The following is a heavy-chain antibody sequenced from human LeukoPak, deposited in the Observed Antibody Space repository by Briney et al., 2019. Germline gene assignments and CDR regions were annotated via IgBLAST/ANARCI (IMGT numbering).Heavy chain of an antibody. V-gene: IGHV3-74*01. CDR2: INSDGSST. CDR3: AREAKVCSSTSCYYRFDP. D-gene: IGHD2-2*01. J-gene: IGHJ5*02. CDR1: GFTFSSYW. Sequence: PGGSLRLSCAASGFTFSSYWMHWVRQAPGKGLVWVSRINSDGSSTSYADSVKGRFTISRDNAKNTPYLQMNSPRAEDTAVYYCAREAKVCSSTSCYYRFDPWGQGTLVTVSS.